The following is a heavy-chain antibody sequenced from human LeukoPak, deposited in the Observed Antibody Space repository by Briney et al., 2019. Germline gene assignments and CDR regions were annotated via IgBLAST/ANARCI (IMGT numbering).Heavy chain of an antibody. CDR2: IYYSGST. V-gene: IGHV4-61*01. CDR3: ARGGGSYYRYFDL. J-gene: IGHJ2*01. D-gene: IGHD1-26*01. Sequence: SETLSLTCTVSGGSVSSGSYYWSWIRQPPGKGLEWIGYIYYSGSTNYNPSLKSRVTISVDTSKNQFSLKLSSVTAADTAVYYCARGGGSYYRYFDLWAVAPWSLSPQ. CDR1: GGSVSSGSYY.